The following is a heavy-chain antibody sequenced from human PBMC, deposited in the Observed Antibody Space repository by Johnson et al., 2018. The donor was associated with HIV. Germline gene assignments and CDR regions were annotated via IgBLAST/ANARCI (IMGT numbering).Heavy chain of an antibody. CDR1: GFIFSDYY. J-gene: IGHJ3*02. CDR3: TTGDCSGGSCHAFDI. D-gene: IGHD2-15*01. CDR2: ISSSGTTV. Sequence: VQLVESGGGLVQPGGSLRLSCAASGFIFSDYYMSWIRQTPGKGLEWVSYISSSGTTVYNADSVKGRFSISRDNAKQSLYLQMNSLKSEDMAVYYCTTGDCSGGSCHAFDIWGQGTMVTVSS. V-gene: IGHV3-11*01.